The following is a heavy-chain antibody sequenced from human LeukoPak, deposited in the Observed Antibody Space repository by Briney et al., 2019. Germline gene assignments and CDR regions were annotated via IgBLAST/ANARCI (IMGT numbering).Heavy chain of an antibody. Sequence: GGSLRLSCAASGFTFSHYAMSWVRQAPGKGLEWVSAISGSGGSTYYADSVKGRFTISRDNSKNTLYLQMNSLRAEDTAVYYCAKDPYKYCSSTSCYNGWGQGTLVTVSS. CDR3: AKDPYKYCSSTSCYNG. J-gene: IGHJ4*02. CDR1: GFTFSHYA. D-gene: IGHD2-2*02. CDR2: ISGSGGST. V-gene: IGHV3-23*01.